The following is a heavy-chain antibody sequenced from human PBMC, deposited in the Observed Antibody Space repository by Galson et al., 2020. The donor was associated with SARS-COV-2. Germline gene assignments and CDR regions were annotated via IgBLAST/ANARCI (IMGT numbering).Heavy chain of an antibody. CDR2: ISTSSSYT. J-gene: IGHJ6*02. CDR1: GFPFSNYS. D-gene: IGHD5-18*01. V-gene: IGHV3-21*04. CDR3: ARDEGIRGYNYGRLYYGMDV. Sequence: ESLETSWASPGFPFSNYSMNWVRLAPGKGLERVSSISTSSSYTYYVEPVKGRFSISRDNPRNSLYLQMNSLRAEDTAVYYCARDEGIRGYNYGRLYYGMDVWGQGTTVTVSS.